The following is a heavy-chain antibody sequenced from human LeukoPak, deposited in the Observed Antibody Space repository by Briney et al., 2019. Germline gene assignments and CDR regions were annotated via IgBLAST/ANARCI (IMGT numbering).Heavy chain of an antibody. CDR2: IYYSGST. CDR3: ARDFAAAGYYYYYMDV. J-gene: IGHJ6*03. Sequence: SETLSLTCTVSGGSISSGDYYWSWIRQPPGKGLEWIGYIYYSGSTYYNPSLKSRVTISVDTSKNQFSLKLSSVTAADTAVYYCARDFAAAGYYYYYMDVWGKGTTVTVSS. V-gene: IGHV4-30-4*08. CDR1: GGSISSGDYY. D-gene: IGHD6-13*01.